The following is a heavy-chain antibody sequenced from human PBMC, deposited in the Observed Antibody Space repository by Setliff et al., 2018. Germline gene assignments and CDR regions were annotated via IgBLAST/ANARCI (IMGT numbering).Heavy chain of an antibody. V-gene: IGHV7-4-1*02. CDR3: ARASRFGTTVWKGDYYMDV. J-gene: IGHJ6*03. CDR2: INTNTGNP. Sequence: ASVKVSCKASGGTFSSYAISWVRQAPGQGLEWMGWINTNTGNPSYAQDFTGRLVFSLDTSVSTAYLQISSLKAEDSAVYYCARASRFGTTVWKGDYYMDVWGKGTTVTVSS. D-gene: IGHD4-4*01. CDR1: GGTFSSYA.